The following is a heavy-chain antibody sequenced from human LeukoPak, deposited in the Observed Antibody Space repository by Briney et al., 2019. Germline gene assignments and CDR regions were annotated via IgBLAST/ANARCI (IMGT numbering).Heavy chain of an antibody. CDR1: GFTFSSYG. D-gene: IGHD2-2*01. Sequence: GGSLRLSCAASGFTFSSYGMHWVRQAPGKGLEWVAVIWYDGSNKYYADSVKGRLTISRDNSKNTLYLQMNSLRAEDTAVYYCARGRGYCSSTSCQELDYWGQGTLVTVSS. J-gene: IGHJ4*02. CDR3: ARGRGYCSSTSCQELDY. V-gene: IGHV3-33*01. CDR2: IWYDGSNK.